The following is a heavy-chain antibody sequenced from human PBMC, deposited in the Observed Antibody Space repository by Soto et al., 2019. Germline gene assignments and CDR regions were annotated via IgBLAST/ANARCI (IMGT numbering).Heavy chain of an antibody. CDR1: CGSISSGDYY. V-gene: IGHV4-30-4*01. D-gene: IGHD3-10*01. CDR2: IYYSGST. J-gene: IGHJ5*02. Sequence: PSETLSLTCTVSCGSISSGDYYWSWIRQPPGKGLEWIGYIYYSGSTYYNPSLKSRVTISVDTSKNQFSLKLSSVTAADTAVYYCARGSVTMVRGVIIWFDPWGQGTLVTVSS. CDR3: ARGSVTMVRGVIIWFDP.